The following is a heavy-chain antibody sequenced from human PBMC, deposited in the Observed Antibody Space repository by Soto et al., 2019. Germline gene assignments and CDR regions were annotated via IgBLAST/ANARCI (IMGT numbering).Heavy chain of an antibody. Sequence: QVQLQQWGAGLLKPSETLSLTCAVYGGSFSGYYWSWIRQPPGKGLEWIGEINHSGSTNYNPSLKSRVTISVDTSKNQFSLKLSSVTAADTAVYYCASISYSSSAGGLDYWGQGTLVTVSS. CDR3: ASISYSSSAGGLDY. D-gene: IGHD6-6*01. V-gene: IGHV4-34*01. CDR2: INHSGST. J-gene: IGHJ4*02. CDR1: GGSFSGYY.